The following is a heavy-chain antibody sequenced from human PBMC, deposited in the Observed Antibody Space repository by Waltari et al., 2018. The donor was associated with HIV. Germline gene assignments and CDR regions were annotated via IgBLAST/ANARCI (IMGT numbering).Heavy chain of an antibody. CDR2: ISYSGSA. Sequence: QLQLQESGPGLVKPSKTLSLTCTVSGGSVTSSTYSWGWIRQAPGRGLEWIGAISYSGSAYCNPSLESRVTISLDTSKNQFSLKLQSVTAADTAVYYCAGAPNGDFSWLDPWGQGTLVTVSS. CDR1: GGSVTSSTYS. J-gene: IGHJ5*02. CDR3: AGAPNGDFSWLDP. D-gene: IGHD4-17*01. V-gene: IGHV4-39*07.